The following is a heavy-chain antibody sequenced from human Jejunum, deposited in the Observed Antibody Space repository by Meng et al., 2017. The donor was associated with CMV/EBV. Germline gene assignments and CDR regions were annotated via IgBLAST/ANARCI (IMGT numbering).Heavy chain of an antibody. V-gene: IGHV1-46*01. J-gene: IGHJ3*02. CDR1: YTCTSYY. CDR2: VNPSGGST. CDR3: ARDLRTATTRQPDAFDI. D-gene: IGHD4-17*01. Sequence: YTCTSYYMHWVRQAPGQGLEWMGIVNPSGGSTSYAQNFQGRVIMTRDTSTSTVFMDLSSLRSEDTAVYYCARDLRTATTRQPDAFDIWGQGTMVTVSS.